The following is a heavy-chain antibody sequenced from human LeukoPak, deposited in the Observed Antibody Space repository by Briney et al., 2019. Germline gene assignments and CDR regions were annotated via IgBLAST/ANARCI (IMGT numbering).Heavy chain of an antibody. V-gene: IGHV3-33*06. CDR3: AKSDTRLGFDY. D-gene: IGHD2-15*01. CDR1: GFTFSSYG. J-gene: IGHJ4*02. CDR2: ICYDGSNK. Sequence: GGSLRLSCAASGFTFSSYGMHWVRQAPGKGLEWVAVICYDGSNKYYADSVKGRFTISRDNSKNTLYLQMNSLRAEDTAVYHCAKSDTRLGFDYWGQGTLVTVSS.